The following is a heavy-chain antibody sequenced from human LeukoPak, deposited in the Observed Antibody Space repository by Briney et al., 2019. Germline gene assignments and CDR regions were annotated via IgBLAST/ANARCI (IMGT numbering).Heavy chain of an antibody. CDR3: ARHPFSSPFDY. J-gene: IGHJ4*02. CDR2: IYHTGNS. V-gene: IGHV4-59*08. Sequence: QASETLSLTLTLAGGSVSSDYWSWIRQPPGKGLEWIGYIYHTGNSDYNPSLKSRATISLHTSKNQFSLKLTSVTAADTAVYFCARHPFSSPFDYWGQRTLVTVSS. CDR1: GGSVSSDY.